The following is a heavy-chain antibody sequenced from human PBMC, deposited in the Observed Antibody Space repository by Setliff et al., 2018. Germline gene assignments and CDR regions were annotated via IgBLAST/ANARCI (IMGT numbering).Heavy chain of an antibody. J-gene: IGHJ4*02. D-gene: IGHD2-2*01. V-gene: IGHV1-18*01. Sequence: ASVKVSCKASGYTFTNYGINWVRQAPGQGLEWMGWINNYNMNTNYPQKFLGRVTMTTDTSTSTAYMELRSLRPDDTAVYYCARLVRYCTRTSCQRTSGAELWGQGTLVTVSS. CDR2: INNYNMNT. CDR1: GYTFTNYG. CDR3: ARLVRYCTRTSCQRTSGAEL.